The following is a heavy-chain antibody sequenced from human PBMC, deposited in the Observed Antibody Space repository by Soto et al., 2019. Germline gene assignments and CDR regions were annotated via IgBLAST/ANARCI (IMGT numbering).Heavy chain of an antibody. CDR3: ARDRGWLRFFDY. CDR2: INPNSGGT. J-gene: IGHJ4*02. V-gene: IGHV1-2*04. CDR1: GYTFTGYY. D-gene: IGHD5-12*01. Sequence: QVQLVPSGAEVKKPGASVKVSCTASGYTFTGYYMHWVRQAPGQGLARMGWINPNSGGTNYAQQFQGWVTMTRDTSISTSYMALSRLRADDTAVYYCARDRGWLRFFDYWGQGTLVTVSS.